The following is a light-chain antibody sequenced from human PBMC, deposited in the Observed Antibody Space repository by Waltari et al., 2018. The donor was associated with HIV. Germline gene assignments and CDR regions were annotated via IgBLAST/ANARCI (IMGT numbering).Light chain of an antibody. CDR1: QSVSSN. CDR3: QHYNNWPPMYT. Sequence: EIVMTQSPATLSVSPGERATLSCRASQSVSSNLAWYQQKPGQATRLLISGASTRATGIPARFSGSGSGTEFTLTISSLQSEDFAVYYCQHYNNWPPMYTFGQGTKLEIK. V-gene: IGKV3-15*01. J-gene: IGKJ2*01. CDR2: GAS.